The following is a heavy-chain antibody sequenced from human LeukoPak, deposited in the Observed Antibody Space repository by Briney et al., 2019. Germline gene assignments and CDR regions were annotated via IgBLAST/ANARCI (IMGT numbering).Heavy chain of an antibody. D-gene: IGHD6-19*01. CDR1: GFTVSRNY. Sequence: PGGSLRLSCAASGFTVSRNYMSWVRQAPGKGLEWVSVIYSGGSTYYAASVQGRFTISRHNSKNTLYLQMNSLRAEDTAVYYCANSSCWYGEAFDIGGQGTIVTVPS. V-gene: IGHV3-53*04. CDR3: ANSSCWYGEAFDI. CDR2: IYSGGST. J-gene: IGHJ3*02.